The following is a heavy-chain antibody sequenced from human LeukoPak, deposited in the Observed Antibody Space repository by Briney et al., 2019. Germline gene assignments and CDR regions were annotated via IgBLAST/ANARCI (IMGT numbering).Heavy chain of an antibody. CDR2: IYPGDSDT. Sequence: GESLKISCKGSGYRFTSYWIGWVRQMPGKGLEWMGIIYPGDSDTRYSPSFQGQVTISADKSISTAYLQWSSLKASDTAGYYCPRDRGYSYGFLDSGARGPLVTVPS. D-gene: IGHD5-18*01. J-gene: IGHJ4*02. CDR3: PRDRGYSYGFLDS. V-gene: IGHV5-51*01. CDR1: GYRFTSYW.